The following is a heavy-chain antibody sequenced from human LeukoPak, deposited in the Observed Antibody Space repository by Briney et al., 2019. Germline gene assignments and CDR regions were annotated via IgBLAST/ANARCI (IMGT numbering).Heavy chain of an antibody. CDR3: ARGGSLAYCGGDCYLLIGAFDI. D-gene: IGHD2-21*02. CDR1: GYTFTGYY. J-gene: IGHJ3*02. V-gene: IGHV1-69*13. CDR2: IIPIFGTA. Sequence: GASVKVSCKASGYTFTGYYMHWVRQAPGQGLEWMGGIIPIFGTANYAQKFQGRVTITADESTSTAYMELSSLRSEDTAVYYCARGGSLAYCGGDCYLLIGAFDIWGQGTMVTVSS.